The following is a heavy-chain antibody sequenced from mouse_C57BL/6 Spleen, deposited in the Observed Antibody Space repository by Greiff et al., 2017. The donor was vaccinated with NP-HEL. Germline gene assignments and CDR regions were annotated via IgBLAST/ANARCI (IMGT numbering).Heavy chain of an antibody. CDR3: ARQEKSSGSYFDY. D-gene: IGHD3-2*02. CDR2: ISGGGGNT. CDR1: GFTFSSYT. V-gene: IGHV5-9*01. J-gene: IGHJ2*01. Sequence: VQLKESGGGLVKPGGSLKLSCAASGFTFSSYTMSWVRQTPEKRLEWVATISGGGGNTYYPDSVKGRFTISRDNAKNTLYLQMSSLRSEDTALYYCARQEKSSGSYFDYWGQGTTLTVSS.